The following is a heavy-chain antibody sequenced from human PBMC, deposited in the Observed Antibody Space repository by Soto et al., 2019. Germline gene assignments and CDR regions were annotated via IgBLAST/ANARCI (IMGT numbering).Heavy chain of an antibody. J-gene: IGHJ4*02. CDR1: GFTFSNAW. D-gene: IGHD3-3*01. CDR3: TTGRGPVLRFLEWLLSSFDY. Sequence: PGGSLRLSCAASGFTFSNAWMNWVRQAPGKGLEWVGRIKSKTDGGTTDYAAPVKGRFTISRDDSKNTLYLQMNSLKTEDTAVYYCTTGRGPVLRFLEWLLSSFDYWGQGTLVTVSS. V-gene: IGHV3-15*07. CDR2: IKSKTDGGTT.